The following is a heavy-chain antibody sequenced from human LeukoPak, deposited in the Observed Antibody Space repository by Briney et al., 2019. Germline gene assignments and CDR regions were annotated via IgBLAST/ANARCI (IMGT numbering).Heavy chain of an antibody. CDR2: ISGSGGST. CDR3: ATGYSGYFDY. Sequence: GGSLRLSCAASGFTFSSYGMSWVRQAPGKGLEWVSAISGSGGSTYYADSVKGRFTISRDNSKNTLYLQMNSLRAEDTAVYYCATGYSGYFDYWGQGTLVTVSS. J-gene: IGHJ4*02. CDR1: GFTFSSYG. D-gene: IGHD5-12*01. V-gene: IGHV3-23*01.